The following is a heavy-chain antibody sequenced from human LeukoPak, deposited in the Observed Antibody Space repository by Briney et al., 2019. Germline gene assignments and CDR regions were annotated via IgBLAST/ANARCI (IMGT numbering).Heavy chain of an antibody. V-gene: IGHV1-2*02. CDR3: ARDWGSEHEHVGFDL. CDR1: GYTFTGYY. D-gene: IGHD3-10*01. Sequence: ASVKVSCTASGYTFTGYYMHWVRQAPGQGLEWMGWINRNSGGTNYAQKFQGRVTMPRDTSISPAYMELSRLRSDDTAVYYWARDWGSEHEHVGFDLWGRGTLVRVS. CDR2: INRNSGGT. J-gene: IGHJ5*02.